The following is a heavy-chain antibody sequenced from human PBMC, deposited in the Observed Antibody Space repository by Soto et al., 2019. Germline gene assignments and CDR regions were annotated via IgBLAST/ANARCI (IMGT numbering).Heavy chain of an antibody. CDR1: GFTFSNYW. D-gene: IGHD1-1*01. Sequence: ESGGGLVQPGGSLRLSCAASGFTFSNYWMSWVRQAPGKGLEWVANINQDGSEKYFVDSVRGRFTISRDNAKSSLYLQMNSLRAEDTAVYYCARAFRTNFNHDAFDIWGQGTMVTVSS. CDR2: INQDGSEK. V-gene: IGHV3-7*01. J-gene: IGHJ3*02. CDR3: ARAFRTNFNHDAFDI.